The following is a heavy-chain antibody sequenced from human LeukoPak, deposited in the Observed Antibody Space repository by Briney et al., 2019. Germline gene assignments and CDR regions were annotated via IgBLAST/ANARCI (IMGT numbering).Heavy chain of an antibody. Sequence: GASVKVSCKASGYTFTSYTISWVRQAPGQGLEWMGRIIPILGIANHAQKFQGRVTITADKSTSTAYMELSSLRSEDTAVYYCARDHTTGDSWFDPWGQGTLVTVSS. J-gene: IGHJ5*02. CDR3: ARDHTTGDSWFDP. CDR1: GYTFTSYT. D-gene: IGHD7-27*01. CDR2: IIPILGIA. V-gene: IGHV1-69*04.